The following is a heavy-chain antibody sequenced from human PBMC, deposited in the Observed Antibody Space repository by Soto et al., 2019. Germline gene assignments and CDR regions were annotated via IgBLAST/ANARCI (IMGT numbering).Heavy chain of an antibody. J-gene: IGHJ4*02. CDR1: GFTFSTYG. CDR3: ARGWRMSMGPEF. CDR2: IWYDEGTE. Sequence: QVQLVESGGGVVQPGRSLRLSCVASGFTFSTYGMHWVRQAPGKGLEWVALIWYDEGTEYYADSVKGRFTISRDNSKNTLYLQINSLRVEDTAVYYCARGWRMSMGPEFWGLGTLVTGSS. D-gene: IGHD2-15*01. V-gene: IGHV3-33*01.